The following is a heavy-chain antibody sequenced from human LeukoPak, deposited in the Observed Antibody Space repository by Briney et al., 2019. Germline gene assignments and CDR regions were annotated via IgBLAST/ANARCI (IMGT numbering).Heavy chain of an antibody. CDR1: GYTFTSYY. J-gene: IGHJ5*02. Sequence: ASVKVSCKTSGYTFTSYYMHWVRQAPGQGLEWMGIINPSGGSTSYAQKFRGRVTMTRDTSTSTVYMELSSLRSEDTAVYYCAREGASKWFDPWGQGTLVTVSS. CDR3: AREGASKWFDP. V-gene: IGHV1-46*01. CDR2: INPSGGST.